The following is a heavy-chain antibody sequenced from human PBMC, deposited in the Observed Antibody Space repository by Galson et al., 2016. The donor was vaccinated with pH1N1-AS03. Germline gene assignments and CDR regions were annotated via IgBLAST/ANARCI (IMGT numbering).Heavy chain of an antibody. CDR2: VHHTGST. CDR3: VRDRKYGGYFDY. J-gene: IGHJ4*02. D-gene: IGHD4/OR15-4a*01. CDR1: GASLISSDSY. Sequence: LSLTCLVSGASLISSDSYWGWVRQSPGQAPEWIGSVHHTGSTYYSPPLKTRLTISVDTSNNQFSLRLTSVTAADTALYYCVRDRKYGGYFDYWGQGALVTVSS. V-gene: IGHV4-39*07.